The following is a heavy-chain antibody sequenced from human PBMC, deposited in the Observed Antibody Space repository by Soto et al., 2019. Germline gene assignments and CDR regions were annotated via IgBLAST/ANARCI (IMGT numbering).Heavy chain of an antibody. V-gene: IGHV2-26*01. Sequence: QVTLKESGPVLVKPTEPLTLTCTVSVFSLSNARMGVSWIRQPPVTALEWLAHIFSNDEKSYSTSLKSRLTTSKDTTKGQVVLTMTDMDPVDTATYYCARILYRGGPQSIAAAVIWFDPWGQRTMVTVSA. J-gene: IGHJ5*02. CDR2: IFSNDEK. D-gene: IGHD6-13*01. CDR3: ARILYRGGPQSIAAAVIWFDP. CDR1: VFSLSNARMG.